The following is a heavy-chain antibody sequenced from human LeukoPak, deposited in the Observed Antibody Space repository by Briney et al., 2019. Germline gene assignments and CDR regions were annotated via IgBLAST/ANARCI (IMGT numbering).Heavy chain of an antibody. J-gene: IGHJ6*02. D-gene: IGHD3-22*01. V-gene: IGHV3-53*01. CDR3: VSDYYDSSGYYFGYYYGMDV. Sequence: PGGSLRLSCAASGFTVSSNYMSWVCQAPGKGLEWVSVIYSGGSTYYADSVKGRFTISRDNSKNTLYLQMNSLRAEDTAVYYCVSDYYDSSGYYFGYYYGMDVWGQGTTVTVSS. CDR2: IYSGGST. CDR1: GFTVSSNY.